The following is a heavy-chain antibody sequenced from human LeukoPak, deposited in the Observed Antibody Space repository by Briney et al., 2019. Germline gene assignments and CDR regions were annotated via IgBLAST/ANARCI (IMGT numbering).Heavy chain of an antibody. J-gene: IGHJ3*02. CDR3: ATPRYSGSFGDAFYT. CDR1: GYTFTDYY. Sequence: ASVKISCKVSGYTFTDYYMHWVQQAPGKGLEWMGLVDPEDGETKYAEKFQGRVTITADPSTDAAYLELSSLRSEDTAVYYCATPRYSGSFGDAFYTWGQGTMVTVSS. V-gene: IGHV1-69-2*01. CDR2: VDPEDGET. D-gene: IGHD1-26*01.